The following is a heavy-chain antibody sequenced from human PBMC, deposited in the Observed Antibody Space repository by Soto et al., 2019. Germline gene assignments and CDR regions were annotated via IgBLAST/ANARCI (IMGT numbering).Heavy chain of an antibody. J-gene: IGHJ5*02. D-gene: IGHD3-10*01. Sequence: SETLSLTCTVSGGSISSSSYYWGWIRQPPGKGLEWIGSIYYSGSTYYNPSLKSRVTISVDTSKNQFSLKLSSVTAADTAVYYCARRGILLVRGVIIGWLDHWGQGTLVT. CDR2: IYYSGST. CDR1: GGSISSSSYY. V-gene: IGHV4-39*01. CDR3: ARRGILLVRGVIIGWLDH.